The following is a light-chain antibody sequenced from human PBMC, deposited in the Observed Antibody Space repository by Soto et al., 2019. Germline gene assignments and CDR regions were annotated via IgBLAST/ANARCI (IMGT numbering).Light chain of an antibody. Sequence: IQMTHSPSSLSASVGDRVTISCRASQGIGNALGWYQQKPGKVPKLLIYAASTLHSGVPSRFSGSGSGTDFTLTINSLQPEDFGTYYCQQSYSFPRTFGQGTKVDI. CDR2: AAS. CDR3: QQSYSFPRT. J-gene: IGKJ1*01. CDR1: QGIGNA. V-gene: IGKV1-27*01.